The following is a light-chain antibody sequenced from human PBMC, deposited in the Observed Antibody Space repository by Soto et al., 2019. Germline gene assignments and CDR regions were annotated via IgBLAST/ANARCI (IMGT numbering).Light chain of an antibody. CDR3: CSYAGSSTYA. Sequence: QSALTQPASVYGSPGQSITISCTGTSRDVGSYNLVSWYQQHPGKAPKLMIDEGSKRPSGVSNRFSGSKSGNTASLTISGLQAEDEADYYCCSYAGSSTYAFGTGTKLTVL. CDR2: EGS. V-gene: IGLV2-23*01. J-gene: IGLJ1*01. CDR1: SRDVGSYNL.